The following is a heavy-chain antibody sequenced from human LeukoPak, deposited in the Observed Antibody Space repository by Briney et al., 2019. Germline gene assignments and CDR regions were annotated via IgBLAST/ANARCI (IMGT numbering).Heavy chain of an antibody. V-gene: IGHV3-30*18. CDR3: AKGGGSDHYGMDV. CDR1: GFTFSSYG. D-gene: IGHD1-26*01. CDR2: TSYDGSNK. Sequence: PGGSLRLSCAASGFTFSSYGMHWVRQAPGKGLEWVAVTSYDGSNKYYADSVKGRFTISRDNSKNTLYLQMNSLRAEDTAVYYCAKGGGSDHYGMDVWGQGTTVTVSS. J-gene: IGHJ6*02.